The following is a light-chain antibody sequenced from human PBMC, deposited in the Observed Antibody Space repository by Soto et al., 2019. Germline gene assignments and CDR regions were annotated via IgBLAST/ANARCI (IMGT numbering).Light chain of an antibody. Sequence: DIQMTQSPSSLSASVGDRVTITCRARQGISSSLSWYQQKPGNAPKLLIYAASTLQSGVPSRFSGSGSGTYFTLTISSLQPEDFATYYCEKYDSVPCTFGPGTKVEIK. V-gene: IGKV1-27*01. CDR1: QGISSS. CDR3: EKYDSVPCT. J-gene: IGKJ3*01. CDR2: AAS.